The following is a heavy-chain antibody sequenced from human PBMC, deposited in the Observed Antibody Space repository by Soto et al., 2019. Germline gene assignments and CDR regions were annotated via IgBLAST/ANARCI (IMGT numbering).Heavy chain of an antibody. CDR3: YLNSGHDLELVV. CDR2: ISAYNGNT. CDR1: GYTFTSYG. V-gene: IGHV1-18*01. Sequence: ASVKVSCKASGYTFTSYGISWVRQAPGQGLEWMGWISAYNGNTNYAQKLQGRVTMTTDTSTSTAYMELRSLRSDDTAVYYCYLNSGHDLELVVWGQGTTVTVSS. D-gene: IGHD5-12*01. J-gene: IGHJ6*02.